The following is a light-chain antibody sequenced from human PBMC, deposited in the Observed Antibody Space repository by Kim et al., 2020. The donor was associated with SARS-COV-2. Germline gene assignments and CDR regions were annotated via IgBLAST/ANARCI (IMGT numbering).Light chain of an antibody. CDR1: HADIGAFDY. CDR3: ASHTTDNTWV. J-gene: IGLJ3*02. CDR2: DVD. Sequence: GRTITISCAGTHADIGAFDYVSWYQQLPDKVPKLIIYDVDKRPSGISVRFSGSKSGNTASLTVSGLQPEDEADYYCASHTTDNTWVFGGGTKVTVL. V-gene: IGLV2-14*03.